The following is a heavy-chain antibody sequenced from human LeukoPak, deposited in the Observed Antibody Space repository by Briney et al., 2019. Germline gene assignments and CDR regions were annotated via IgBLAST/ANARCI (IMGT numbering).Heavy chain of an antibody. J-gene: IGHJ4*02. CDR2: IDWDDDK. V-gene: IGHV2-70*01. Sequence: YGPALVKPTQTLTLTCTFSGFSLSASGMCVSWIRQPPGKALEWLALIDWDDDKYYSTSLKTRLTISKDTSKNQVVLTMTNMDPVDTATYYCARGAVAGGSFDYWGQGTLVTVSS. CDR1: GFSLSASGMC. D-gene: IGHD6-19*01. CDR3: ARGAVAGGSFDY.